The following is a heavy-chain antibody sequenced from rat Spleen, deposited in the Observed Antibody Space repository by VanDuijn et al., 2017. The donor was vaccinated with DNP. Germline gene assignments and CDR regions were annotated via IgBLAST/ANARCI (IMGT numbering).Heavy chain of an antibody. Sequence: EVQLVESGGGLVQPGRSIKLSCADSGFTFSDYAMAWVRQSPKKALEWVATIIYDGRGTNYRDSVKGRFTISRDNAKSTLYLQMDSLRSEDTATYYCATLTTEGIDLAYWGQGTLVTVSS. CDR3: ATLTTEGIDLAY. D-gene: IGHD1-11*01. CDR2: IIYDGRGT. V-gene: IGHV5-17*01. J-gene: IGHJ3*01. CDR1: GFTFSDYA.